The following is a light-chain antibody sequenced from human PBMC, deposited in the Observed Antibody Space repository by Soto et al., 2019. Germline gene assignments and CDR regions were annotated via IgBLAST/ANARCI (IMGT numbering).Light chain of an antibody. V-gene: IGLV2-14*01. CDR1: SSDVGGYNY. Sequence: QSVLTQPASVSGSPGQSITISCTGTSSDVGGYNYVSWYQQHPGKAPKLMIYDVSNRPSGVSNRFSGSKSGNTASLTISGLQAEDEADYYFSSYTSSSTVVFGGGTKLTFL. CDR3: SSYTSSSTVV. CDR2: DVS. J-gene: IGLJ2*01.